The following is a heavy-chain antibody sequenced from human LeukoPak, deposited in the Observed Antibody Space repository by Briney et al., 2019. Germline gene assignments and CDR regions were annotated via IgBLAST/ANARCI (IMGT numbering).Heavy chain of an antibody. CDR2: IYTSGST. Sequence: PSETLSLTCTVSGGSISSYYWSWIRQPAGKGLEWIGRIYTSGSTNYNPSPKSRVTMSVDTSKNQFSLKLSSVTAADTAVYYCARDARGYSGYGPYYYYYYGMDVWGQGTTVTVSS. D-gene: IGHD5-12*01. J-gene: IGHJ6*02. CDR1: GGSISSYY. CDR3: ARDARGYSGYGPYYYYYYGMDV. V-gene: IGHV4-4*07.